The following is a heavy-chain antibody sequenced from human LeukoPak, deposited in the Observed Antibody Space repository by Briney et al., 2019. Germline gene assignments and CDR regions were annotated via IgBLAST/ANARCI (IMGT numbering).Heavy chain of an antibody. CDR1: GFTFSSYW. V-gene: IGHV3-74*03. CDR2: INPDGSST. Sequence: GGSLRLSCAASGFTFSSYWMHWVRQAPGKGLVWVSRINPDGSSTTYADSVKGRFTISRDNAKNTLYLQMNSPRAEDTAVYYCARDLYGVPAVQVGFYYHHYMDVWGKGTTVTVSS. J-gene: IGHJ6*03. D-gene: IGHD2-2*01. CDR3: ARDLYGVPAVQVGFYYHHYMDV.